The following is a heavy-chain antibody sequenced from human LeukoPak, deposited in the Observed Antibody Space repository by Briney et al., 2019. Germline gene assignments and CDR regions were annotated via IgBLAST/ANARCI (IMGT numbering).Heavy chain of an antibody. CDR3: ARIKGGTVGGGWYFDH. D-gene: IGHD2-15*01. CDR1: GYTFTGYY. CDR2: TSAYNGNT. J-gene: IGHJ2*01. Sequence: ASVKVSCKASGYTFTGYYMHWVRQAPGPGLERMGWTSAYNGNTNYAQKLQGRVTMTTDTSTSTAYMELRSLRSDDTAVYYCARIKGGTVGGGWYFDHWGRGTLVTVSS. V-gene: IGHV1-18*04.